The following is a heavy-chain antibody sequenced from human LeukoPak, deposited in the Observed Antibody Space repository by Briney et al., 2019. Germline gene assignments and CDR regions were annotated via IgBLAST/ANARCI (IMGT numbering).Heavy chain of an antibody. CDR3: ARSQQIFGVVTPIAY. D-gene: IGHD3-3*01. J-gene: IGHJ4*02. CDR1: GGSISSSSYY. CDR2: IYYSGST. V-gene: IGHV4-39*07. Sequence: SETLSLTCTVSGGSISSSSYYWGWIRQPPGKGLEWIGSIYYSGSTYYNPSLKSRVTMSVDTSKNQFSLKLSSVTAADRAVYYCARSQQIFGVVTPIAYWGQGTLVTVSS.